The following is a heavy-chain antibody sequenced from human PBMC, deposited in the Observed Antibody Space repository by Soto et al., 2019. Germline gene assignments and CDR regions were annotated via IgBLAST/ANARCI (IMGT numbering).Heavy chain of an antibody. D-gene: IGHD3-9*01. CDR1: GFTFSSYA. V-gene: IGHV3-48*01. Sequence: GGSLRLSCAASGFTFSSYAMSWVRQAPGKGLEWVSYISSSSSTIYYAAPVKGRFTISRDDSKNTLYLQMNSLKTEDTAVYYCTTERDFDWFRVYYYGMDVWGQGTTVTVSS. CDR3: TTERDFDWFRVYYYGMDV. J-gene: IGHJ6*02. CDR2: ISSSSSTI.